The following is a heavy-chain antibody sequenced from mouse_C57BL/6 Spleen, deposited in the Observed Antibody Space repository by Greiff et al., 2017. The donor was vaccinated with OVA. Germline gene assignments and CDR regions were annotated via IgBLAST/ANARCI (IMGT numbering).Heavy chain of an antibody. Sequence: QVQLQQSGAELVRPGASVTLSCKASGYTFTDYEMHWVKQTPVHGLEWIGAIDPETGGTAYNQKFKGEAILTADKSSSTAYMELRSLTSEDSAVYYCTRPSYGGWGQGTTLTVSS. D-gene: IGHD1-1*02. CDR2: IDPETGGT. V-gene: IGHV1-15*01. J-gene: IGHJ2*01. CDR3: TRPSYGG. CDR1: GYTFTDYE.